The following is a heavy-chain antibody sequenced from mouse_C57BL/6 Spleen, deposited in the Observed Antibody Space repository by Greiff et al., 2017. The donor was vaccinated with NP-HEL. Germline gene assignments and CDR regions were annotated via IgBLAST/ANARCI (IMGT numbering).Heavy chain of an antibody. CDR1: GFTFSSYA. CDR2: ISDGGSYT. V-gene: IGHV5-4*01. D-gene: IGHD1-1*01. Sequence: EVQLVESGGGLVKPGGSLKLSCAASGFTFSSYAMSWVRQTPEKRMEWVATISDGGSYTYYPDNVTGRFTISRDNAKNNLYLQMSHLKSEDTAMYYCARDRYYYGSSYYYAMDYWGQGTSVTVSS. CDR3: ARDRYYYGSSYYYAMDY. J-gene: IGHJ4*01.